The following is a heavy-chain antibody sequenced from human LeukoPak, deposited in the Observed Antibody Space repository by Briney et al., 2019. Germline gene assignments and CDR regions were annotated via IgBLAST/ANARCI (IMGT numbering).Heavy chain of an antibody. V-gene: IGHV5-51*01. CDR3: VRFALTSSLDH. CDR1: GYKFTNNW. Sequence: GESLKISCKISGYKFTNNWIGWVRQVPGKGLEWMGLIYPGYSHAKYSPSFQGQVTLSVDASISTAYLQLSGLRASDTAIYYCVRFALTSSLDHWGQGTLVTVSS. J-gene: IGHJ5*02. D-gene: IGHD6-13*01. CDR2: IYPGYSHA.